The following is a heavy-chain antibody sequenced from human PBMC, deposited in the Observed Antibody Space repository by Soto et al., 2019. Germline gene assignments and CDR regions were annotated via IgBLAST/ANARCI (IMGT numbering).Heavy chain of an antibody. CDR1: GFTFSNYW. CDR2: IKEDGSEK. D-gene: IGHD4-17*01. V-gene: IGHV3-7*01. CDR3: ARVGHTTHCMGV. J-gene: IGHJ6*04. Sequence: GGSLRLSCAASGFTFSNYWMTWVRQAPGKGLEWVANIKEDGSEKYYVESVKGRFTISRDNAKNSLYLQMNSLRAEDTAVYYCARVGHTTHCMGVWGKGTTVTVSS.